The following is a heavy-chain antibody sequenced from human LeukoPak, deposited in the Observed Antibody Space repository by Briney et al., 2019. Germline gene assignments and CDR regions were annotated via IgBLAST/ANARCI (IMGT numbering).Heavy chain of an antibody. Sequence: GGSLRLSCAASGFTFSSYAMSWVRQAPGKGLEWVSAISGSGGSTYYTDSMKGRFTISRDNSKNTLDLQMDSLRAEDTAIYYCAKENLLPAGGTLGSWGQGTLVTVSS. CDR3: AKENLLPAGGTLGS. V-gene: IGHV3-23*01. CDR2: ISGSGGST. CDR1: GFTFSSYA. J-gene: IGHJ5*02. D-gene: IGHD6-13*01.